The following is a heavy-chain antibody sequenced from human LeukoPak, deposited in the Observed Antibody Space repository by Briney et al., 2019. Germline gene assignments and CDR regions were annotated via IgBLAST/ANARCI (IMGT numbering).Heavy chain of an antibody. D-gene: IGHD6-13*01. CDR1: GFTFSSFA. CDR3: ARDESLIAAAGSPLDS. Sequence: GGTRKSSGASSGFTFSSFAIHGVGQARGKGLEWGAVIAYDGSNKYYAASVKGRFLISRDNSKNTLYLQMNSLRAEDTAVYYCARDESLIAAAGSPLDSWGQGTLVTVSS. V-gene: IGHV3-30*04. J-gene: IGHJ4*02. CDR2: IAYDGSNK.